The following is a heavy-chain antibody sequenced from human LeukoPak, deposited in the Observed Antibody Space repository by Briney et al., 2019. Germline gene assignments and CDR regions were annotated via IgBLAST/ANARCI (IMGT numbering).Heavy chain of an antibody. CDR3: ARDRDTALDPFDY. CDR1: GYTFTKYG. V-gene: IGHV1-18*01. D-gene: IGHD5-18*01. Sequence: GAPVKVSCKASGYTFTKYGIRWVRQAPGQGLEWVGWISTYNGNTNYAQKFQGRVTMTTATATSTVSMELRSLRSDDTAVYYCARDRDTALDPFDYWGQGSLVTVSS. CDR2: ISTYNGNT. J-gene: IGHJ4*02.